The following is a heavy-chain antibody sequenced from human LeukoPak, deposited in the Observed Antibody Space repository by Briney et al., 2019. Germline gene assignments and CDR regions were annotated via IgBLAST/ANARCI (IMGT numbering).Heavy chain of an antibody. CDR1: GGSISSSNW. CDR2: IYHSGST. J-gene: IGHJ5*02. CDR3: ARKTAYNWFDP. Sequence: PSETLSLTCAVSGGSISSSNWWSWVRQPPGKGLEWIGEIYHSGSTYYNPSLKSRVTISVDTSKNQFSLKLSSVTAADTAVYYCARKTAYNWFDPWGQGTLVTVSS. V-gene: IGHV4-4*02.